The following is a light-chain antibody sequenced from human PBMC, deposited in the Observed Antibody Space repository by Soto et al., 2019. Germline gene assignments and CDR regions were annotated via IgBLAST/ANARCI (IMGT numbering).Light chain of an antibody. J-gene: IGKJ1*01. V-gene: IGKV1-5*03. CDR1: QSISTW. Sequence: DIQMTQAPSTLSASVGDRGTITCRASQSISTWLAWYQQKPGKAPKRLIYKASSLESGVPSRFRGSGSGTAFTLTISSMQADDFATYYCQQYDSYSRTFGQGNKVDI. CDR3: QQYDSYSRT. CDR2: KAS.